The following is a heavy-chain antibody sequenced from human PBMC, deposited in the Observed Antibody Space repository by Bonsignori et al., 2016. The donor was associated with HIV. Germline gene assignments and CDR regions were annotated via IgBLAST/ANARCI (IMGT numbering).Heavy chain of an antibody. CDR2: ISFDGDNG. Sequence: GESLKISCAASGFTFSSFGMHWVRQAPGKGLDWVAVISFDGDNGYYAESVNGRFIISRDNSKNTVYLQMNNLRPDDTAVYYCAKTMVGVSQAIDSWGQGTLVTVSS. J-gene: IGHJ1*01. CDR1: GFTFSSFG. D-gene: IGHD1-26*01. V-gene: IGHV3-30*18. CDR3: AKTMVGVSQAIDS.